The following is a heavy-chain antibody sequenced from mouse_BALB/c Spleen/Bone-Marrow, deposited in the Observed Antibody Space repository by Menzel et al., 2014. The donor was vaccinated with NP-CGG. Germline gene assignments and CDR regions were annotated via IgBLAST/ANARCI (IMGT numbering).Heavy chain of an antibody. J-gene: IGHJ2*01. CDR3: ARYRLGTYFDY. CDR1: GFNIKDTY. V-gene: IGHV14-3*02. D-gene: IGHD2-14*01. Sequence: VQLQQSGAELAKPGASVKLSCTASGFNIKDTYIHWVKQRPEQGLEWIGRIDPANGNTKYDPKFQGKATITADTSSSTAYLYLSRLTSEDTAVYYCARYRLGTYFDYWGQSTTLTVSS. CDR2: IDPANGNT.